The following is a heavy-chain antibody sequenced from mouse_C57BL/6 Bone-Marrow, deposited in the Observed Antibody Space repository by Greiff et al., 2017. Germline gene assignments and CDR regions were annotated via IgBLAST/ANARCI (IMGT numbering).Heavy chain of an antibody. J-gene: IGHJ1*03. CDR2: SRNKANDYTT. CDR1: GFTFSDFY. V-gene: IGHV7-1*01. D-gene: IGHD2-3*01. CDR3: ARDAGLLRFWYFDV. Sequence: EVKLVESGGGLVQSGRSLRLSCATSGFTFSDFYMEWVRQAPGKGLEWIAASRNKANDYTTEYSASVKGRFIVSRDTSQSILYLQMNALRAEDTAIYYCARDAGLLRFWYFDVWGTGTTVTVSS.